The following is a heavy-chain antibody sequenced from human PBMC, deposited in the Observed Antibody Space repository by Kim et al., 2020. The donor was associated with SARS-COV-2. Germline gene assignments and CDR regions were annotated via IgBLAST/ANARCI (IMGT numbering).Heavy chain of an antibody. Sequence: ASVKVSCKASGYTFTSYAMNWVRQAPGQGLEWMGWINTNTGNPTYAQGFTGRFVFSLDTSVSTAYLQISSLKAEDTAVYYCARDRTIFGVVNRWFDPWGQGTLVTVSS. J-gene: IGHJ5*02. CDR1: GYTFTSYA. V-gene: IGHV7-4-1*02. D-gene: IGHD3-3*01. CDR2: INTNTGNP. CDR3: ARDRTIFGVVNRWFDP.